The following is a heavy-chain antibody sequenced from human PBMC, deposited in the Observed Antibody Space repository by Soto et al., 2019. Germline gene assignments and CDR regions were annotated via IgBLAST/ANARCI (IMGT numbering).Heavy chain of an antibody. CDR2: INPASGHT. V-gene: IGHV1-3*01. J-gene: IGHJ6*02. D-gene: IGHD1-26*01. CDR1: GYTFTTYA. Sequence: QVQLVQSGAEVKKPGASVKVSCKASGYTFTTYALHWVRQAPGQRPEWMGWINPASGHTKYSKRFQDRVTITRDTSARTGYMELSSLRSEDTAVYYCGRTVVGATGEILYNAMDVWGQGITVTVSS. CDR3: GRTVVGATGEILYNAMDV.